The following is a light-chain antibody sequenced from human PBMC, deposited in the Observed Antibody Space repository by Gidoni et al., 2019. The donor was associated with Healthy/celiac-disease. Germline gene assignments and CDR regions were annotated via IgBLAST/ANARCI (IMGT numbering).Light chain of an antibody. CDR3: QQYYSYPRT. Sequence: IRMTQSPSSLSASTGDRVTLTCRASQGISSYLAWYQQKPGKAPKLLIYAASTLQSRVPTSVSGCGSESDFTLTIIYLQAEDFATYHCQQYYSYPRTFGQGTRLEIK. CDR1: QGISSY. V-gene: IGKV1-8*01. J-gene: IGKJ5*01. CDR2: AAS.